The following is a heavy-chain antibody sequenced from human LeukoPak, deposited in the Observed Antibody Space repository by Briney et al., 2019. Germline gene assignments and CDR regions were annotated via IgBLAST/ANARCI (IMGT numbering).Heavy chain of an antibody. Sequence: ASVKVSCKASGYTFTRYYMHWVRQAPGQGLEWMGMINPSGGTTTYAQKFQGRVTMTRDTSTRTVYMELSSLRSEDTAMYYCARGLVAGCFDYWGQGTLVTVSS. CDR2: INPSGGTT. CDR1: GYTFTRYY. D-gene: IGHD5-12*01. J-gene: IGHJ4*02. V-gene: IGHV1-46*01. CDR3: ARGLVAGCFDY.